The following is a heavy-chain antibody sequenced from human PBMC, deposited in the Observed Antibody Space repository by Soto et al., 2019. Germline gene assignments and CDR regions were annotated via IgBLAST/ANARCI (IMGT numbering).Heavy chain of an antibody. V-gene: IGHV3-48*01. D-gene: IGHD6-13*01. CDR2: ISSRSSTI. CDR1: GFTLSSCS. Sequence: GGSLSLSCAASGFTLSSCSMNWVRQAPGKGLEWVSYISSRSSTIYYADSVRGRFTISRDNAKNSLYLQMNSLRAEDTAVYYCARDNGIAAFDIWGQGTMVTVSS. J-gene: IGHJ3*02. CDR3: ARDNGIAAFDI.